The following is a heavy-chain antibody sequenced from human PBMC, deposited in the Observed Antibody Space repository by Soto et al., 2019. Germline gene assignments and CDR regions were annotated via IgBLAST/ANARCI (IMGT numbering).Heavy chain of an antibody. V-gene: IGHV1-3*01. CDR3: ATENYDY. J-gene: IGHJ4*02. CDR2: INAGNGNT. Sequence: ASVKVSCKASGYTFTSYAMHWVRQAPGQRLEWMGWINAGNGNTKYSQMLQERVTMTRDTSISTAYMELSRLRSDDTAVYYCATENYDYWGQGTLVTVS. CDR1: GYTFTSYA.